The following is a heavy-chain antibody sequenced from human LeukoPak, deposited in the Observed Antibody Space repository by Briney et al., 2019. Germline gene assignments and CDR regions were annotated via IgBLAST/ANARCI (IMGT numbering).Heavy chain of an antibody. Sequence: GGSLRLSCAASGFTFTSCAMSWVRQAPGKGLEWLSYIMGSGGSTYYAYSVKGRFTISRDNSKNTLYLQMNSLRAEDTAVYYCAKEGCSGGSCRYGMDVWGQGTTVTVSS. CDR2: IMGSGGST. CDR1: GFTFTSCA. V-gene: IGHV3-23*01. CDR3: AKEGCSGGSCRYGMDV. D-gene: IGHD2-15*01. J-gene: IGHJ6*02.